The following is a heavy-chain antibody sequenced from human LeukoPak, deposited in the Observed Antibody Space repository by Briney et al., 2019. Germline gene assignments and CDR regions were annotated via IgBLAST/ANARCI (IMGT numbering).Heavy chain of an antibody. CDR1: GGTFSSYA. J-gene: IGHJ5*02. Sequence: SVKVSCKASGGTFSSYAISWVRQAPGQGLEWMGGIIPIFGTANYAQKFQGRDTITADKSTSTAYMELSSLRSEDTAVYYCARGRPTTSIAAAGVNWFDPWGQGTLVTVSS. D-gene: IGHD6-13*01. V-gene: IGHV1-69*06. CDR3: ARGRPTTSIAAAGVNWFDP. CDR2: IIPIFGTA.